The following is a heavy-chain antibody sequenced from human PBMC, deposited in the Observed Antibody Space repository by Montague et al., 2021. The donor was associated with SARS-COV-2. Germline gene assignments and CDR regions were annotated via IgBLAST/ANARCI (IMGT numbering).Heavy chain of an antibody. D-gene: IGHD3-22*01. CDR1: VSSFCGYD. CDR2: INQSGSA. Sequence: SETLSLTCAVLVSSFCGYDRTWTRLSPGNGLESIGDINQSGSAKYKPSLKSRVTISVDTSKNQFSLKLSSVTAADTAVYYCAGGLMSINMMVVIMTGASTWLDSWGQGTLVTV. J-gene: IGHJ4*02. V-gene: IGHV4-34*01. CDR3: AGGLMSINMMVVIMTGASTWLDS.